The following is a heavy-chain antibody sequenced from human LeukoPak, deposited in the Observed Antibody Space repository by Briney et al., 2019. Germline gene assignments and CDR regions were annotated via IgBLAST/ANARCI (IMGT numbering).Heavy chain of an antibody. V-gene: IGHV3-21*01. CDR3: ARDLSYYDSSGEVDY. Sequence: KAGGSLRLSCAASGFTFSSYSMNWVRQAPGKGLGSVSSISSSSSYIYYADSVKGRFTISRDNAKNSLYLQMNSLRAEDTAVYYCARDLSYYDSSGEVDYWGQGTLVTVSS. CDR1: GFTFSSYS. J-gene: IGHJ4*02. CDR2: ISSSSSYI. D-gene: IGHD3-22*01.